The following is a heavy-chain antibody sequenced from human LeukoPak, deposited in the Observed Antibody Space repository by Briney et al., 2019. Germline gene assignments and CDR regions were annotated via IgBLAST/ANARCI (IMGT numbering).Heavy chain of an antibody. V-gene: IGHV3-53*01. CDR1: GFTVSSNY. D-gene: IGHD2-15*01. CDR3: AREGYGYFDY. CDR2: IYSGGST. J-gene: IGHJ4*02. Sequence: GGSLTLSCAASGFTVSSNYMSWVRQAPGKGLEWVSVIYSGGSTYYADSVKGRFTISRDNSKNTLYLQMNSLRAEDTAVYYCAREGYGYFDYWGQGTLVTVSS.